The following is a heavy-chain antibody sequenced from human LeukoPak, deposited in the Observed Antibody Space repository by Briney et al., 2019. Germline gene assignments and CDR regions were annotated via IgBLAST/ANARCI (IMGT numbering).Heavy chain of an antibody. Sequence: PGGSLRLSCAASGFTFSSYEMNWVRQAPGKGLEWVSYISSSGSTIYYADSVKGRFTISRDNAKNSLYLQMNSLRAEDTAVYYCARDGGWESGDYDENYFDYWGQGTLVTVSS. CDR1: GFTFSSYE. J-gene: IGHJ4*02. D-gene: IGHD4-17*01. CDR3: ARDGGWESGDYDENYFDY. V-gene: IGHV3-48*03. CDR2: ISSSGSTI.